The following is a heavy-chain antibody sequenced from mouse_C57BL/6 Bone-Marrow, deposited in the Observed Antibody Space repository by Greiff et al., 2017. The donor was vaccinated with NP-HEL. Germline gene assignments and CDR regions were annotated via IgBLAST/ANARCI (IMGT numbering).Heavy chain of an antibody. J-gene: IGHJ1*03. V-gene: IGHV1-4*01. D-gene: IGHD1-1*01. CDR3: ARGRVYYGSSFYWYFDV. CDR2: INPSSGYT. CDR1: GYTFTSYT. Sequence: VHLVESGAELARPGASVKMSCKASGYTFTSYTMHWVKQRPGQGLEWIGYINPSSGYTKYNQKFKDKATLTADKSSSTAYMQLSSLPSEDSAVSYCARGRVYYGSSFYWYFDVWGTGTTVTVSS.